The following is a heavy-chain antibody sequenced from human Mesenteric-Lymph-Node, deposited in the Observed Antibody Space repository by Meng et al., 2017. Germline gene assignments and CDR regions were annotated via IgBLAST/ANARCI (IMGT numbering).Heavy chain of an antibody. CDR3: ARAPSEGFWSGYSSFDY. CDR1: GGSFSDYY. D-gene: IGHD3-3*01. Sequence: GSLRLSCAVYGGSFSDYYWSWIRQPPGKGLEWIGYIYYSGSTNYNPSLKSRVTISVDTSKNQFSLKLSSVTAADTAVYYCARAPSEGFWSGYSSFDYWGQGTLVTVSS. V-gene: IGHV4-59*01. J-gene: IGHJ4*02. CDR2: IYYSGST.